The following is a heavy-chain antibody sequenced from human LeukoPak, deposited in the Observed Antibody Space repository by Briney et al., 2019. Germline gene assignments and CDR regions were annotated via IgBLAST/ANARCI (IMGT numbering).Heavy chain of an antibody. CDR2: ISSSSGYT. CDR3: ARDNYDSSGYYCD. Sequence: GRSLGLSCAASGFAFSGCYMSWLRQAPGKGLEWISFISSSSGYTNYADSVKGRFTISRDNAKNSLYLQMNSLRAEDTAVYYCARDNYDSSGYYCDWGQGTLVTVSS. V-gene: IGHV3-11*06. CDR1: GFAFSGCY. J-gene: IGHJ4*02. D-gene: IGHD3-22*01.